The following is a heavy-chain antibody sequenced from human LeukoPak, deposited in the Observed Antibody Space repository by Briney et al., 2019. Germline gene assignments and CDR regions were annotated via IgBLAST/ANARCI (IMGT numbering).Heavy chain of an antibody. Sequence: GGSLRLSCAASGFTFSNYAMSWVRQAPGKGLEWVSVIYSGGSTYYADSVKGRFTISRDNSKNTLYLQMNSLRAEDTAVYYCARDARGSGSYVSAYWGQGTLVTVSS. V-gene: IGHV3-66*01. D-gene: IGHD3-10*01. CDR3: ARDARGSGSYVSAY. CDR2: IYSGGST. J-gene: IGHJ4*02. CDR1: GFTFSNYA.